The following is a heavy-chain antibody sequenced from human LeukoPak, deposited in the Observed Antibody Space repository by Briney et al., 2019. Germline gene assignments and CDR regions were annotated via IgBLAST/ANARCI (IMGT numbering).Heavy chain of an antibody. V-gene: IGHV3-7*01. CDR2: IKQDGSEQ. J-gene: IGHJ4*02. D-gene: IGHD6-13*01. Sequence: GGSLRLSSAASGFTFSAYWMSWVRDAPGKGLEWGANIKQDGSEQYYVDSVKGRFTISRDNAKKSLYLQMNSLRAEDTAMYYCARDSAGNDYWGQGTLVTVSS. CDR1: GFTFSAYW. CDR3: ARDSAGNDY.